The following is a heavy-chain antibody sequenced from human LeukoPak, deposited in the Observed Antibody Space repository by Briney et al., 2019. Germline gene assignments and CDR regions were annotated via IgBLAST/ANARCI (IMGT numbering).Heavy chain of an antibody. J-gene: IGHJ4*02. CDR3: AKDLGGEGGSGFPGY. CDR2: ISGSGGDT. CDR1: GFTFSTYS. V-gene: IGHV3-23*01. Sequence: GGSLRLSCAVSGFTFSTYSMNWVRQAPGKGPEWVSAISGSGGDTYYADSVKGRFTIYRDNSKNTLYLQMNGLRADDTAVYYCAKDLGGEGGSGFPGYWGQGTLVTVSS. D-gene: IGHD3-10*01.